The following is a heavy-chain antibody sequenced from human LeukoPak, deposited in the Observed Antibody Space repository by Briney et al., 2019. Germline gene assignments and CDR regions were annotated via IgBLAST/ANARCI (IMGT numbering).Heavy chain of an antibody. D-gene: IGHD3-10*01. CDR2: IGDDT. V-gene: IGHV3-23*01. Sequence: PGGSLRLSCAASGLTFSTYVMNSVRQAPGKGLEWVSTIGDDTYYADSVKGRITVSRDNSRKTLYLQMNFLGVEDTAVYYCANSEFYVSAKYAGLDNWGQGTLVTVSS. CDR1: GLTFSTYV. J-gene: IGHJ4*02. CDR3: ANSEFYVSAKYAGLDN.